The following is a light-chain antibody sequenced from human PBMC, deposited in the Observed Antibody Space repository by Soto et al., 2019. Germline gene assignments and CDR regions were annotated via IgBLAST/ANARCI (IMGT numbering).Light chain of an antibody. CDR1: SSDVGNYNL. CDR2: EGD. CDR3: CSYAGSNTYV. Sequence: QSALTQPASVSGSAGQSITIFCTGTSSDVGNYNLVSWYQHHPGEAPQLIVFEGDKRPSGVSNRFSASKSGNTASLTISGLQAEDEADYYCCSYAGSNTYVFGTGTKVTVL. J-gene: IGLJ1*01. V-gene: IGLV2-23*01.